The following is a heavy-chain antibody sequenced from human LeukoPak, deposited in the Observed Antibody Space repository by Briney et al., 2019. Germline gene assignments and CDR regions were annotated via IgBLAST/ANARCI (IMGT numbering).Heavy chain of an antibody. CDR2: INNDGGST. CDR1: GFTFSFYW. D-gene: IGHD2-15*01. J-gene: IGHJ4*02. Sequence: GGSLRLSCASSGFTFSFYWMHWVRQAPGKGLVWVSRINNDGGSTSYAGSVKGRFTISRDNAKNTLYLEMNSLRAEDTALYYCARDNEYCTGGICRLDYWGQGALATVSS. V-gene: IGHV3-74*01. CDR3: ARDNEYCTGGICRLDY.